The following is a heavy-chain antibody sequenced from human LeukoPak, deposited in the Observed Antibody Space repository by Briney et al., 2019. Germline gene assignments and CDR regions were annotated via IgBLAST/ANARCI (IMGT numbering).Heavy chain of an antibody. CDR1: GGSISSRSYY. CDR3: ARHRSIAVAGFDY. V-gene: IGHV4-39*01. Sequence: SETLSLTCTVSGGSISSRSYYWGWIRQPPGKGLEWIGSIYYSGSTYYNPSLKSRVTISVDTSKNQFSLKLSSVTAADTAVYYCARHRSIAVAGFDYWGQGTLVTVSS. CDR2: IYYSGST. J-gene: IGHJ4*02. D-gene: IGHD6-19*01.